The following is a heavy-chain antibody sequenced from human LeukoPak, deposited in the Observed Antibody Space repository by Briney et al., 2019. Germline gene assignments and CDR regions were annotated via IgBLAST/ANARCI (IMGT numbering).Heavy chain of an antibody. J-gene: IGHJ4*02. V-gene: IGHV1-69*06. CDR3: ASPGSHHLTPAFDY. CDR2: IIPIFGTA. Sequence: SVKVSCKASGGTFSSYAISWVRQAPGQGLEWMGGIIPIFGTANYAQKFQGRVTITADKSTSTAYMELSSLRSEDTAVYYCASPGSHHLTPAFDYWGQGTLVTVSS. D-gene: IGHD4-23*01. CDR1: GGTFSSYA.